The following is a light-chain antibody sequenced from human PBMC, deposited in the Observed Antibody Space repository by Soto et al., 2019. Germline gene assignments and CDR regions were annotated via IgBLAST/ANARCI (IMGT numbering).Light chain of an antibody. CDR3: SSYTSRSTLV. Sequence: QSALTQPASVSGSPGQSITISCTGTSSDVGGYNFVSWYQHHPGKAPKLMIYEVSNRPSGVSHRFSGSKSGNTAPLTISGLQAEDEADYSCSSYTSRSTLVFGTGTKVTVL. V-gene: IGLV2-14*01. CDR1: SSDVGGYNF. CDR2: EVS. J-gene: IGLJ1*01.